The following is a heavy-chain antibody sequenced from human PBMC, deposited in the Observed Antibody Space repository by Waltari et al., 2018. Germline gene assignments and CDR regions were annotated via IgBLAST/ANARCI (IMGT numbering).Heavy chain of an antibody. J-gene: IGHJ4*02. CDR3: ARHNNGWHYDILTAYYNL. CDR1: LGSISTTSFH. D-gene: IGHD3-9*01. CDR2: IYYRVST. V-gene: IGHV4-39*01. Sequence: QMQLQESGPGLVKPSETLSLTCLRLLGSISTTSFHWGWSRPPPGAGLEWLGSIYYRVSTYSSPSLKSRVTISIDPSKNQFSLKMESLTAADTAVYYCARHNNGWHYDILTAYYNLWGQGTRVLVSS.